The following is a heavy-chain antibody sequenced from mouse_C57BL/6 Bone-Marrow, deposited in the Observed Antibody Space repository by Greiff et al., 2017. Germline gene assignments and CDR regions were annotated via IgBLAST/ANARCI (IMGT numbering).Heavy chain of an antibody. CDR3: ARQTADWYFDV. CDR1: EYEFPSHD. J-gene: IGHJ1*03. Sequence: VQLQQSGGGLVQPGESLKLSCESNEYEFPSHDMSWVRKTPEKRLELVAAINSDGGSTYYPDTMESRFIISRDKTKKTLYLQMSSLRSEDTALYYCARQTADWYFDVWGTGTTVTVSS. CDR2: INSDGGST. D-gene: IGHD3-2*01. V-gene: IGHV5-2*01.